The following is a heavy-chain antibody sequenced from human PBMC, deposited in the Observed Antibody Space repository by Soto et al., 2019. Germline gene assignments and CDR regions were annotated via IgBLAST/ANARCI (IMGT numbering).Heavy chain of an antibody. Sequence: QVQLVESGGGVVQPGRSLRLSCAASGFTFSSYAMHWVRQAPGKGLEWVAVISYDGSNKYYADSVKGRFTISRDNSKNTLYLQMNSLRAEDTAVYYCARDDIAVAGELDYWGQGTLVTVSS. J-gene: IGHJ4*02. D-gene: IGHD6-19*01. CDR1: GFTFSSYA. CDR2: ISYDGSNK. V-gene: IGHV3-30-3*01. CDR3: ARDDIAVAGELDY.